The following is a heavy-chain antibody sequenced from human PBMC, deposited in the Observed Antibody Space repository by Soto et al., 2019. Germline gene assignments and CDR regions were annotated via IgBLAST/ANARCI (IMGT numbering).Heavy chain of an antibody. CDR3: ASSLWFGPFSY. J-gene: IGHJ4*02. CDR1: GFTVGSNY. V-gene: IGHV3-53*04. CDR2: IYSGGST. D-gene: IGHD3-10*01. Sequence: EVQLVESGGGLVQPGGSLSPSVAPSGFTVGSNYMSWFGRPPGKGLEWVSVIYSGGSTYYADSVKGRFTISRHNSKNTLYLQMNSLRAEDTAVYYCASSLWFGPFSYWGQGTLVTVSS.